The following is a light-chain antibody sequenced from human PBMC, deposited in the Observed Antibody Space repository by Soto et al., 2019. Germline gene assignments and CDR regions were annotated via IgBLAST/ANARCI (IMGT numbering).Light chain of an antibody. CDR1: SSNIGNNY. CDR3: QSYESSLSGYV. Sequence: QSVLTQPPSVSAAPGQKVTISCSGSSSNIGNNYVSWYQQLPGTAPKLLIYGNSNRPSGVPDRFSGSKSGTSASLAITGLQAEDEADYYCQSYESSLSGYVFGTGTKVTVL. CDR2: GNS. J-gene: IGLJ1*01. V-gene: IGLV1-40*01.